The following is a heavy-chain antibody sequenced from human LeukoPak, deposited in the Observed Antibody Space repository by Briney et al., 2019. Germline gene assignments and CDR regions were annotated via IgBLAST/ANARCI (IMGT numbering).Heavy chain of an antibody. CDR3: TRSGGSGYRFDY. V-gene: IGHV3-15*01. Sequence: GGSLRLSCAASGFTFSNAWMSWVRQAPGKGLEWVGRIKSKTDGGTTDYAAPVKGRFTISRDDSKNTLYLQMNSLKAEDTAVYYCTRSGGSGYRFDYWGQGTLVTVSS. CDR2: IKSKTDGGTT. D-gene: IGHD3-22*01. J-gene: IGHJ4*02. CDR1: GFTFSNAW.